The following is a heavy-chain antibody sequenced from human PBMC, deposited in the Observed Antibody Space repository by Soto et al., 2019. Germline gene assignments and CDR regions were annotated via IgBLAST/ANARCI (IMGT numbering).Heavy chain of an antibody. CDR2: IIPILAIP. CDR3: ASHFTGVLVLGASPPGGDNYGWDV. V-gene: IGHV1-69*02. Sequence: QVQLVQSGAEVKKPGSSVKVSCKASGGTFSRYTISWVRQAPGQGLEWMGRIIPILAIPNYAKNFQGRVTITADKSKSRVYMELSSLSSDDTAVYYCASHFTGVLVLGASPPGGDNYGWDVWGQGTTVTVSS. D-gene: IGHD2-15*01. CDR1: GGTFSRYT. J-gene: IGHJ6*02.